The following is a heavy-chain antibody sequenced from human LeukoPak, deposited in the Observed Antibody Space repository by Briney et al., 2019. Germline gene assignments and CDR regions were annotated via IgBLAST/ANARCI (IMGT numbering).Heavy chain of an antibody. CDR3: ARVGTNYDYVWGSYSNYYYYYMDV. J-gene: IGHJ6*03. D-gene: IGHD3-16*01. CDR1: GGSFSGYY. Sequence: SETLSLTCAVYGGSFSGYYWSWIRQPPGKGLEWIGEINHSGSTNYNPSLKSRVTISVDTSKNQFSLKLSSVTAADTAVYYCARVGTNYDYVWGSYSNYYYYYMDVWGKGTTVTISS. CDR2: INHSGST. V-gene: IGHV4-34*01.